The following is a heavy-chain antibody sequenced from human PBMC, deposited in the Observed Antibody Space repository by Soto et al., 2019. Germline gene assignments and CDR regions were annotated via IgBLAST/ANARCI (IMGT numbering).Heavy chain of an antibody. V-gene: IGHV3-43*01. J-gene: IGHJ4*02. CDR1: GFTFDDYT. Sequence: GGSLRLSCAASGFTFDDYTMHWVRQAPGKGLEWVSLISWDGGSTYYADSVKGRFTISRDNSKNSLYLQMNSLRTEDTALYYCAKDRIAAAGGLDYWGQGTLVTVSS. CDR2: ISWDGGST. D-gene: IGHD6-13*01. CDR3: AKDRIAAAGGLDY.